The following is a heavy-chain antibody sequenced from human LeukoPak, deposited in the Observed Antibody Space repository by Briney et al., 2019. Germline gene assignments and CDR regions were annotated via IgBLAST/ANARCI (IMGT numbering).Heavy chain of an antibody. V-gene: IGHV3-48*01. Sequence: GGSLRLSCAASGFTFSSYNMNWVRQAPGKGLEWVSYISDSSTTIYYADSVKGRFTISRDNAKNSLYLQMNSLRAEDTAVYYCARDRGGAYDFWSGYYTGYFDYWGQGTLVPVSS. J-gene: IGHJ4*02. CDR2: ISDSSTTI. CDR1: GFTFSSYN. CDR3: ARDRGGAYDFWSGYYTGYFDY. D-gene: IGHD3-3*01.